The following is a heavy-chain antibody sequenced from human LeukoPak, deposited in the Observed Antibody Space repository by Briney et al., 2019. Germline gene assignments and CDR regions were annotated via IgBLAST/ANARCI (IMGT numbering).Heavy chain of an antibody. CDR1: GGSISSYY. D-gene: IGHD3-10*01. V-gene: IGHV4-59*01. Sequence: SETLSLTCTVSGGSISSYYWSWIRQPPGKGLEWIGYIYYSGSTSYNPSLKSRVTISVDTSKNQFSLKLSSVTAADTAVYYCARDYWEAYYYGSGRYYYYGMDVWGQGTTVTVSS. CDR3: ARDYWEAYYYGSGRYYYYGMDV. J-gene: IGHJ6*02. CDR2: IYYSGST.